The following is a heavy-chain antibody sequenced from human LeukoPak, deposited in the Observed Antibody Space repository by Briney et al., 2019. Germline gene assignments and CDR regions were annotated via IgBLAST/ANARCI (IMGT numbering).Heavy chain of an antibody. D-gene: IGHD4-17*01. CDR2: IGTSGDT. Sequence: GGSLRLSCAASGFTFSSYDMHWVRQATGKGLEWVSVIGTSGDTYYAGSVQGRFTISRDNSKNTLYLQTTSLRAEDTAVYYCVRASTTVPNLLDYWGQGTLVTVSS. CDR1: GFTFSSYD. V-gene: IGHV3-13*04. CDR3: VRASTTVPNLLDY. J-gene: IGHJ4*02.